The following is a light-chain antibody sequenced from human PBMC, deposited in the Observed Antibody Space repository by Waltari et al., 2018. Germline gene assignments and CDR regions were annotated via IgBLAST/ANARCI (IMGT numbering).Light chain of an antibody. CDR2: STS. Sequence: DIQMSQFPSSLSASVGDRVTITCRASQSIRSYVNWYQQKPGKAPKLLIYSTSGLESGVPSRFRGIGSGTDFTLTISSLQPEDFATYYCQQTDSVTFGGGTKVEIK. J-gene: IGKJ4*01. CDR3: QQTDSVT. V-gene: IGKV1-39*01. CDR1: QSIRSY.